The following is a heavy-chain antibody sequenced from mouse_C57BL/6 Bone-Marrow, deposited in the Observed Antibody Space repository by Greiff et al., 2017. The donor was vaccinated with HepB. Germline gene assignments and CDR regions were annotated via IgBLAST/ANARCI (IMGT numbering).Heavy chain of an antibody. J-gene: IGHJ4*01. CDR1: GFTFSDYY. V-gene: IGHV5-12*01. CDR2: ISNGGGST. Sequence: EVKLVESGGGLVQPGGSLKLSCAASGFTFSDYYMYWVRQTPEKRLEWVAYISNGGGSTYYPDTVKGRFTISRDNAKNTLYLQMSRLKSEDTAMYYCASAISDAMDYWGQGTSVTVSS. CDR3: ASAISDAMDY.